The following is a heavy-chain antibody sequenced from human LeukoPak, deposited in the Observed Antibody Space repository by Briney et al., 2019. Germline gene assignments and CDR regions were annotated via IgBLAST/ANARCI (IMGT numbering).Heavy chain of an antibody. CDR3: ARHYGSGSYGGVFDI. Sequence: SETLSLTCTVSGGSISSYYWSWIRQPPGKGLEWIGYIYYSGSTNYNPSLKSRVTISVDTSKNQFSLKLSSVTAADTAVYYCARHYGSGSYGGVFDIWGQGTMVTVSS. V-gene: IGHV4-59*08. J-gene: IGHJ3*02. CDR1: GGSISSYY. CDR2: IYYSGST. D-gene: IGHD3-10*01.